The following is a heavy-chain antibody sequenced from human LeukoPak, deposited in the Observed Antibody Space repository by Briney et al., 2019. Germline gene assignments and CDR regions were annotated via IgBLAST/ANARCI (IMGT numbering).Heavy chain of an antibody. D-gene: IGHD3-10*01. CDR1: GFTFSNYP. CDR3: ARGGHFSGYGSGSYYVGVNNWFDP. J-gene: IGHJ5*02. V-gene: IGHV3-30-3*01. CDR2: ISYEGTPK. Sequence: RGSLRLSCTASGFTFSNYPMHWVRQAPGTGLARASVISYEGTPKYYADSGKARCTIPRHNSKNTLSLQMNSLRAEDTALYYCARGGHFSGYGSGSYYVGVNNWFDPWGQGTLVTVSS.